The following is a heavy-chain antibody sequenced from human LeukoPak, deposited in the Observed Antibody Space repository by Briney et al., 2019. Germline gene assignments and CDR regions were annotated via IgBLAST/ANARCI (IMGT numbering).Heavy chain of an antibody. Sequence: ASVKVSCKASGYTFTSYGISWVRQAPGQGLEWMGWINPNSGGTNYAQNFQGRVTMTRDTSISTAYMELSRLRSDDTAVYYCARKWIFSSGYYYFDYWGQGTLVTVSS. V-gene: IGHV1-2*02. CDR2: INPNSGGT. CDR1: GYTFTSYG. J-gene: IGHJ4*02. D-gene: IGHD3-22*01. CDR3: ARKWIFSSGYYYFDY.